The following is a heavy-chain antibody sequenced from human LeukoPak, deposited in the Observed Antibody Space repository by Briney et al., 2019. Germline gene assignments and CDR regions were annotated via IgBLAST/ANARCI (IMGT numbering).Heavy chain of an antibody. D-gene: IGHD3-22*01. CDR2: IHSIGTT. V-gene: IGHV4-59*12. Sequence: SETLSLTCTVSGGSISRNYWSWIRQTPGKGLEWIGYIHSIGTTNYNPSLKSRLTISIDTSKNQFSLKLSSVTAADTAVYYCARMGFYDSSGYYLGPGTLVTVSS. J-gene: IGHJ4*02. CDR3: ARMGFYDSSGYY. CDR1: GGSISRNY.